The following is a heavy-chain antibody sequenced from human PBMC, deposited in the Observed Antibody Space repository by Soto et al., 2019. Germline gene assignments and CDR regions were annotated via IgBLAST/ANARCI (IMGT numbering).Heavy chain of an antibody. CDR2: IKQDETEK. CDR3: ARVRTENYYGMDV. Sequence: LVESGGGLVQPGGSLRLSCVGSRFTFSNYWMSWVRQAPGKGLEWVANIKQDETEKYYVDSVKGRFGISRDNAKKSLCLQMNSLRVEDTAVYYCARVRTENYYGMDVWGQGTTVTVSS. CDR1: RFTFSNYW. J-gene: IGHJ6*02. V-gene: IGHV3-7*05.